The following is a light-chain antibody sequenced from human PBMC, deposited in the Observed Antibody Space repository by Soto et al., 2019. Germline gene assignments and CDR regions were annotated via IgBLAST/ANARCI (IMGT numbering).Light chain of an antibody. V-gene: IGLV1-44*01. J-gene: IGLJ2*01. Sequence: QAVVTQPPSASGTPGQRVTISCSGSSSNIGSNLVNWYQQLPGRAPKLLMYSDNQRPSGGPDRFSGSKSGTSASLAISVLQSEDEDHYYCAAWDDRMDGSVLFGGGTKVTVL. CDR2: SDN. CDR1: SSNIGSNL. CDR3: AAWDDRMDGSVL.